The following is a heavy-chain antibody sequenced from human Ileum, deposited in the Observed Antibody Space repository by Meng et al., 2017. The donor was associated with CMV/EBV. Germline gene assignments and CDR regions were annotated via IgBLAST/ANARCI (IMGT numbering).Heavy chain of an antibody. V-gene: IGHV2-5*01. D-gene: IGHD1-26*01. CDR1: FSLSTGAVG. CDR3: ARYPQYNGKCDYFDN. CDR2: IYSNDDK. J-gene: IGHJ4*02. Sequence: FSLSTGAVGVGWIRQPPGKALEWLALIYSNDDKRYSPSLNSRLTITKDTSKNQVVLTMTNMDPVDTATYYCARYPQYNGKCDYFDNWGQGTLVTVSS.